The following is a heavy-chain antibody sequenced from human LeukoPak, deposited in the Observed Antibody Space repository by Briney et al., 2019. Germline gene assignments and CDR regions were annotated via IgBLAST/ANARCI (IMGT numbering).Heavy chain of an antibody. CDR1: GGSISSSSYY. D-gene: IGHD5-12*01. V-gene: IGHV4-39*01. Sequence: SETLSLTCTVSGGSISSSSYYWGWIRQPPGKGLERIGSIYYSGSTYYNASLQSRVTISIDTSKNQFSLRLNSVTAADTAMYYCAKSNGYGLIDYWGQGTLVTVSS. J-gene: IGHJ4*02. CDR2: IYYSGST. CDR3: AKSNGYGLIDY.